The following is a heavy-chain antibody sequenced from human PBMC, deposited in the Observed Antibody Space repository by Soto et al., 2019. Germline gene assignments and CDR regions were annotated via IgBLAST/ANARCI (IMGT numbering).Heavy chain of an antibody. V-gene: IGHV3-74*01. CDR3: XXXXXXXXXXY. Sequence: EVQLVESGGGLVQPGASLRLSCAASGFIFSNFLMHWVRQAPGEGLVWLARIDSDGSRTRYADSVKGRFTISRDNAKNTLYLQMNSLXAEXXXXXXXXXXXXXXXXXYWGQGTLVTVSS. CDR1: GFIFSNFL. J-gene: IGHJ4*02. CDR2: IDSDGSRT.